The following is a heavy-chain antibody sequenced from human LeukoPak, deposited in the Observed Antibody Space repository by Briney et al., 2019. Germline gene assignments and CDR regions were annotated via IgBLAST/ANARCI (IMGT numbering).Heavy chain of an antibody. CDR3: ARGPNSQARYHYDNGMDV. J-gene: IGHJ6*02. Sequence: GSLRLSCAASGFTFSSYWMHWVRQAPGKGLVWVSRINSGGSSTSYADSVKGRLTISRDNAKNTLYLQMNSLRAEDTAVYYCARGPNSQARYHYDNGMDVWGQGTTVTVSS. D-gene: IGHD2/OR15-2a*01. CDR1: GFTFSSYW. V-gene: IGHV3-74*01. CDR2: INSGGSST.